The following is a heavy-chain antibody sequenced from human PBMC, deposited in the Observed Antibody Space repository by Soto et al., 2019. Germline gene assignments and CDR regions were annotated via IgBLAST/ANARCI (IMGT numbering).Heavy chain of an antibody. D-gene: IGHD2-15*01. Sequence: SETLSLTCTVTGDSITSGGYYWSWIRQHPGKGLEWLGYIYGSGGSGSTLYNPSLKSRITLSVDTSKTQFSLNLSSVTVADTAVYFCATNEAGYFSGIEYWGQGPLVSVSS. CDR1: GDSITSGGYY. CDR2: IYGSGGSGST. V-gene: IGHV4-31*03. J-gene: IGHJ4*02. CDR3: ATNEAGYFSGIEY.